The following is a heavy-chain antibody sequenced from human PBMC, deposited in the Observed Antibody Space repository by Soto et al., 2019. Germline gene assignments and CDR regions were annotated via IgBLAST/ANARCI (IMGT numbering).Heavy chain of an antibody. D-gene: IGHD2-8*01. CDR3: VSWVSAHFDN. Sequence: GGSLRLSCAASGFTLDNGMTWVRQAPGKGLEWISTIDYSGANTHYADSVKGRFTISRDKSRNTVALQMSNLRAEDTALYYCVSWVSAHFDNWGQGTLVTVSS. CDR2: IDYSGANT. CDR1: GFTLDNG. J-gene: IGHJ4*02. V-gene: IGHV3-23*01.